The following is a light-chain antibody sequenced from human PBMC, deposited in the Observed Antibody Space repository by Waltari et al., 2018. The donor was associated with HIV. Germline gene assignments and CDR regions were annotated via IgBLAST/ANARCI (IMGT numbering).Light chain of an antibody. CDR3: QKYNSVPIT. CDR2: EAS. CDR1: QGIRSH. V-gene: IGKV1-27*01. Sequence: DIEMTQSPSSLSASVGDRVTITCRASQGIRSHLACYQQKPGTAPKLLIYEASTLQSGVSSRFSGSGSGTDFTLTINSLQSDDVATYFCQKYNSVPITFGQGTRLDI. J-gene: IGKJ5*01.